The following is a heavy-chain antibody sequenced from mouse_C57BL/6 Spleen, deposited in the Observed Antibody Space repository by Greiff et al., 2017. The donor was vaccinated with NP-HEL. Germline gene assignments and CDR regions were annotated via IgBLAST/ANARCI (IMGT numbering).Heavy chain of an antibody. CDR2: INPNNGGT. J-gene: IGHJ4*01. CDR3: ARCPYYYAMDY. Sequence: VQLQQSGPELVKPGASVKISCKASGYTFTDYYMNWVKQSHGKSLEWIGDINPNNGGTSYNQKFKGKATLTVDKSSSTAYMELRSLTSEDSAVYYCARCPYYYAMDYWGQGTSVTVSS. V-gene: IGHV1-26*01. CDR1: GYTFTDYY.